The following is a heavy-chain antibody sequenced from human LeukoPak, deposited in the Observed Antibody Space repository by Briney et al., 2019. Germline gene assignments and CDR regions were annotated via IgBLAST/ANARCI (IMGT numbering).Heavy chain of an antibody. CDR3: AKRESKSFEY. CDR1: GFTFSSSV. D-gene: IGHD5-24*01. V-gene: IGHV3-23*01. CDR2: FSGGSGNT. J-gene: IGHJ4*02. Sequence: PGGSLRLSCVASGFTFSSSVMSWVRQAPGKGLEWVSTFSGGSGNTYYADSVKGRSTISRDNSKNTLYLQMNSMRAEDTALYYCAKRESKSFEYWGQGTLVTVSS.